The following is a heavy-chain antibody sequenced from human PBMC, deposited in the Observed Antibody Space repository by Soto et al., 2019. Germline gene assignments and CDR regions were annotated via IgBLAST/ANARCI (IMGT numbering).Heavy chain of an antibody. J-gene: IGHJ4*02. CDR1: GFTFSTYA. CDR2: IFSSGGTT. V-gene: IGHV3-23*05. CDR3: AKALFSGDFGEVFDY. D-gene: IGHD2-21*02. Sequence: EVQLLDSGGGLVQPGGSLRLSCAASGFTFSTYAMTWVRQAPGKGLEWVSTIFSSGGTTAYADSVKGRFTISRDNSQSTVFLQLSSLRAEDTAIYYCAKALFSGDFGEVFDYWGQGALVTVSS.